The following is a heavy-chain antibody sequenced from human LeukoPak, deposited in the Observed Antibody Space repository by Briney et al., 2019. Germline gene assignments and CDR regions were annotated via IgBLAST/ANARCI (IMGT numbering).Heavy chain of an antibody. D-gene: IGHD3-22*01. CDR2: ISGSDFNT. V-gene: IGHV3-23*01. J-gene: IGHJ4*02. CDR3: AKDPYSSGWFSSSHY. CDR1: GLSFSSYA. Sequence: GGSLRLSCAASGLSFSSYAMSWVRQAPGKGLEWASAISGSDFNTYYADSVKGRFTISRDNSKNTVYLEMNSLRAEDTALYYCAKDPYSSGWFSSSHYWGQGTLVTVSS.